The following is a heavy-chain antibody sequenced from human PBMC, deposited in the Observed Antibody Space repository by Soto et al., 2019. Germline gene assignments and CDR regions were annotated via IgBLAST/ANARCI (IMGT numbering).Heavy chain of an antibody. CDR2: INPNSGGT. J-gene: IGHJ5*02. Sequence: ASVKVSCKGSGYTFTGYDMHWVRQAPGEGLEWMGWINPNSGGTNYAQKFQGRVTMTRDTSISTAYMELSRLRSDDTAAYYCARVSTQPNWFDPWGQGTLVTVSS. D-gene: IGHD2-15*01. V-gene: IGHV1-2*02. CDR1: GYTFTGYD. CDR3: ARVSTQPNWFDP.